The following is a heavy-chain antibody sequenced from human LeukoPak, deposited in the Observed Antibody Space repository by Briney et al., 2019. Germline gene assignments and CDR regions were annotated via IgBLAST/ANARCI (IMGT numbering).Heavy chain of an antibody. D-gene: IGHD2-15*01. CDR3: AGRSRQCSGGSCYAPFDH. CDR2: FHPEDGQR. J-gene: IGHJ4*02. CDR1: GYTLTELS. V-gene: IGHV1-24*01. Sequence: ASVKVSCKVSGYTLTELSIHWVRQSPRQGLEWMGGFHPEDGQRIYAQKFQGRVTITTDESTSTGYMELSSLRSEDTAVYYCAGRSRQCSGGSCYAPFDHWGQGTLVTVSS.